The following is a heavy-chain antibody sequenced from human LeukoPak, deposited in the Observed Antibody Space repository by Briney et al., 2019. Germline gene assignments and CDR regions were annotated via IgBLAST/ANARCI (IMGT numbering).Heavy chain of an antibody. J-gene: IGHJ4*02. V-gene: IGHV1-46*01. CDR3: ARVGPRGYYDSEDS. Sequence: ASVKVSCKASGYTFTSYYIHWVRQAPGQGLEWMGVINVSGGGTTYAQRFQGRVTMTRDTSTSTVYMELRSLRSDDTAVYYCARVGPRGYYDSEDSWGQGTLVTVSS. D-gene: IGHD3-22*01. CDR2: INVSGGGT. CDR1: GYTFTSYY.